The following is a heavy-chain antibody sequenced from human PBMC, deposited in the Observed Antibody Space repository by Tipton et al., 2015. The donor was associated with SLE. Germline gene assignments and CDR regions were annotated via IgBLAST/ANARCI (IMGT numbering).Heavy chain of an antibody. V-gene: IGHV4-39*07. D-gene: IGHD3-3*01. CDR1: GDSLSSNNYY. CDR2: IHYAGGT. Sequence: TLSLTCSVSGDSLSSNNYYWGWIRQSPAQGLEWIGTIHYAGGTYYNPSLRSRLTISVDTSENHFSLNLNSVTAADTAVYFCARQRGYYVGTPFPPWNFDLWGRGTQVTVSS. CDR3: ARQRGYYVGTPFPPWNFDL. J-gene: IGHJ2*01.